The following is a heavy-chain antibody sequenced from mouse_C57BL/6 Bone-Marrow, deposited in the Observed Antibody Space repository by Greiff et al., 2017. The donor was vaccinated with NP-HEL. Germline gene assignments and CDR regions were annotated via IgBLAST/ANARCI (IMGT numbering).Heavy chain of an antibody. V-gene: IGHV1-4*01. J-gene: IGHJ4*01. Sequence: VQLQQSGAELVRPGASVKLSCKASGYTFTNYTMHWVKQRPGQGLEWIGYINPSSGYTKYNQKFKDKATLTADKSSSTAYMQLSSLTSEDSAVYYCARNYGSGYAMDYWGKGTSVTVSS. CDR3: ARNYGSGYAMDY. CDR1: GYTFTNYT. D-gene: IGHD1-1*01. CDR2: INPSSGYT.